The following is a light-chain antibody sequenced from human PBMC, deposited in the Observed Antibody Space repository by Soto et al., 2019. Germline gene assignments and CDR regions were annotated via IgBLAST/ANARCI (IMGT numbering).Light chain of an antibody. Sequence: QSALTQPASVSGSPGQSITISCTRSSTDFENYNLVSWYQHCPDKAPKLIIYEGTKWPSEISDRFSGSESDTTASLIISGLQPEDEADYYCSSYAGSSARVVFGGGTKLTVL. CDR2: EGT. CDR1: STDFENYNL. V-gene: IGLV2-23*01. CDR3: SSYAGSSARVV. J-gene: IGLJ2*01.